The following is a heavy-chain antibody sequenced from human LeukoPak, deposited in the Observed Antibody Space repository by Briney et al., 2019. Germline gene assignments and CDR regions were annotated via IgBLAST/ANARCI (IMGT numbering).Heavy chain of an antibody. V-gene: IGHV4-59*08. Sequence: SETLSLTCTVSGGSTSSDYWSWIRQSPGKGLEWIGYVFYTGDTNYNPSLKSRVTMSLDTSKNQLSLRLTSVTAADTAVYYCARHPFATPFDHWGRGTLVTVSS. J-gene: IGHJ4*02. CDR1: GGSTSSDY. CDR3: ARHPFATPFDH. D-gene: IGHD2-15*01. CDR2: VFYTGDT.